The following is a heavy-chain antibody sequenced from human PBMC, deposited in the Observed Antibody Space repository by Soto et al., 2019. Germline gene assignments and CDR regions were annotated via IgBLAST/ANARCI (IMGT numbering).Heavy chain of an antibody. CDR2: IKQDGSEK. D-gene: IGHD3-10*01. CDR1: GFTFSSYW. CDR3: ARTSGGLLWFGETDNWFDP. Sequence: GGSLRLSCAASGFTFSSYWMSWVRQAPGKGLEWVANIKQDGSEKYFVDHVKGRFTMSRDNAKNSLYLQMKSLRAEDTAVYYCARTSGGLLWFGETDNWFDPWGQGTLVTVSS. V-gene: IGHV3-7*05. J-gene: IGHJ5*02.